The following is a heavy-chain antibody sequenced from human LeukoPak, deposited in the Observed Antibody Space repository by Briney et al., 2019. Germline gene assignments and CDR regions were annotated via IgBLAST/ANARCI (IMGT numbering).Heavy chain of an antibody. Sequence: GGSLRLSCAASGFTFSSYAMNWVRRAPGKRLEWVSSIFGGGGSTYYADSVKGRFTISRDNPKNTLYLQMNSLRAEDTAVYYCAKAESESCTGTTCYPFAYWGQGTLVTVSS. V-gene: IGHV3-23*01. J-gene: IGHJ4*02. D-gene: IGHD2-2*01. CDR3: AKAESESCTGTTCYPFAY. CDR2: IFGGGGST. CDR1: GFTFSSYA.